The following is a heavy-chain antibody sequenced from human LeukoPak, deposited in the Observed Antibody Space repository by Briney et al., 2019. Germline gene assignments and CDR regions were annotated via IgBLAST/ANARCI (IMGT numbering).Heavy chain of an antibody. J-gene: IGHJ4*02. D-gene: IGHD3-22*01. Sequence: GGSLRLSCAASGFTFSSYAMSWVRQAPGKGLEWVSAISGSGGSTYYADSVKGRFTISRDNSKNTLYLQMNSLRAEDTAVYYCAKDLLVGYYDSSLSFDYWGQGTLVTVSS. CDR2: ISGSGGST. CDR3: AKDLLVGYYDSSLSFDY. V-gene: IGHV3-23*01. CDR1: GFTFSSYA.